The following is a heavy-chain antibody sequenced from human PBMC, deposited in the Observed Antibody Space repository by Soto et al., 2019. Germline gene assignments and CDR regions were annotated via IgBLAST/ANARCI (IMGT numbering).Heavy chain of an antibody. CDR2: IYWYDDT. CDR3: AHRGYGNYPRDHWFDP. V-gene: IGHV2-5*01. Sequence: QITLKESGPTLVKPTQTLTLTCTFSGFSLTTAGAGVVWIRQPPGKTLEWLAIIYWYDDTSYSPSLKSRLTITKDNSKNQVVLRMTNMDPVDTSTYSCAHRGYGNYPRDHWFDPWGQGILVIDSS. J-gene: IGHJ5*02. D-gene: IGHD4-17*01. CDR1: GFSLTTAGAG.